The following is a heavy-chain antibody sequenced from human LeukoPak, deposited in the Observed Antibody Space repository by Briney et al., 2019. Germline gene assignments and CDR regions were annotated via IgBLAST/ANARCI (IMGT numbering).Heavy chain of an antibody. Sequence: SETLSLTCTVSGGSISSYYWSWIRQPAGKGLEWIGRIYTSGGTNYNPSLKSRVTMSVDTSKNQFSLKLSSVTAADTAVYYCARDLGGYYYGSGSYYNNDNWFDPWGQGTLVTVSS. CDR3: ARDLGGYYYGSGSYYNNDNWFDP. V-gene: IGHV4-4*07. D-gene: IGHD3-10*01. J-gene: IGHJ5*02. CDR1: GGSISSYY. CDR2: IYTSGGT.